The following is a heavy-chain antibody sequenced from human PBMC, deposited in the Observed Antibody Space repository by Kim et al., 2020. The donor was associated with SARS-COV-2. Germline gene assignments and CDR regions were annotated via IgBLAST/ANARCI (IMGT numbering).Heavy chain of an antibody. Sequence: GGSLRLSCSASGFTFSSYAMHWVRQAPGKGLEYVSAISSNGGSTYYADSVKGRFTISRDNSKNTLYLQMSSLRAEDTSVYYCVKGGDGYNSDYWGQGTLVTVSS. V-gene: IGHV3-64D*09. CDR1: GFTFSSYA. J-gene: IGHJ4*02. CDR2: ISSNGGST. CDR3: VKGGDGYNSDY. D-gene: IGHD5-12*01.